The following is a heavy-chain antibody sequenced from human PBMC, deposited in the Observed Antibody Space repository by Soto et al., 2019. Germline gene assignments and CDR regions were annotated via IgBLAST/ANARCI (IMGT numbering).Heavy chain of an antibody. Sequence: PGGSLRLSCAASGFTFSSYDMHWVRQATGKGLEWVSAIGTAGDTYYPGSVKGRFTISRENAKNSLYPQMNSLRAGDTAVYYCARSSASPRLRWFGESTPRGAFDIWGQGTMVTVSS. V-gene: IGHV3-13*01. CDR3: ARSSASPRLRWFGESTPRGAFDI. CDR1: GFTFSSYD. CDR2: IGTAGDT. D-gene: IGHD3-10*01. J-gene: IGHJ3*02.